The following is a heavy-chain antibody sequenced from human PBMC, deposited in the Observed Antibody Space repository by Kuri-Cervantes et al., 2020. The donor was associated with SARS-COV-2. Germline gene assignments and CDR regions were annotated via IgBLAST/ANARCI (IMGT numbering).Heavy chain of an antibody. CDR3: ARGDGYNHGSLDY. CDR2: IYYDGST. D-gene: IGHD5-24*01. CDR1: GGSITSGNYY. V-gene: IGHV4-30-4*08. J-gene: IGHJ4*02. Sequence: SCSVSGGSITSGNYYWSWIRQPPGKGLEWIGYIYYDGSTYYNPSLKSRLTISVDTSKNQLSLKLSSVTAADTAVYYCARGDGYNHGSLDYWGQGTLVTVSS.